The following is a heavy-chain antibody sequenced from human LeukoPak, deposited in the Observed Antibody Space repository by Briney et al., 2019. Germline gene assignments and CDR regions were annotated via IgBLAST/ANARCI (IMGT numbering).Heavy chain of an antibody. J-gene: IGHJ3*01. Sequence: KSSETLSLTCTVSGGSISSHYWSWIRQSPVKGLEWIGYISYSGSITYNPSLKSRLTISLETSKKEFSLKLSSVTAADTAVYYCARFGRMSGYYDAFDLWGQGTVVTVSS. CDR1: GGSISSHY. CDR3: ARFGRMSGYYDAFDL. CDR2: ISYSGSI. D-gene: IGHD3-3*01. V-gene: IGHV4-59*11.